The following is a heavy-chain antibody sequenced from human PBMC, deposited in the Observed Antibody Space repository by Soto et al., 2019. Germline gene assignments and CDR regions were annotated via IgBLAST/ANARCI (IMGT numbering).Heavy chain of an antibody. CDR1: GGSISSGGYY. V-gene: IGHV4-31*03. CDR3: ARDIKRGGATVTGSVAFDI. Sequence: QVQLQESGPGLVKPSQTLSLTCTVSGGSISSGGYYWSWIRQHPGKGLEWIGYIYYSGSTYYNPSLKSRVTISVDTSKNQFSLKLSSVTAADTAVYYCARDIKRGGATVTGSVAFDIWGQGTMVTVSS. CDR2: IYYSGST. D-gene: IGHD4-17*01. J-gene: IGHJ3*02.